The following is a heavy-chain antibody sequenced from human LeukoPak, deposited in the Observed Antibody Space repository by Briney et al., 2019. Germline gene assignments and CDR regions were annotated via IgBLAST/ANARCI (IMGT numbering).Heavy chain of an antibody. CDR2: LNSDASGI. Sequence: SGGSPRLSCVASGFTLSNHWMNWVRQAPGKGLVWGSRLNSDASGIFYADFVKGRLTISRDNAKNTLFLQMNSLRAEDTAVYYCARERLAEFDPWGQGTLVTVSS. V-gene: IGHV3-74*01. D-gene: IGHD6-25*01. J-gene: IGHJ5*02. CDR1: GFTLSNHW. CDR3: ARERLAEFDP.